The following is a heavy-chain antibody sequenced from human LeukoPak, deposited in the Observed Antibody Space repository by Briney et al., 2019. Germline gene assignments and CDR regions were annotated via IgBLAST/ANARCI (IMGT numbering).Heavy chain of an antibody. CDR3: AKSNGYGLVDI. CDR2: IHTSGST. J-gene: IGHJ3*02. D-gene: IGHD3-10*01. CDR1: GFTFSSYW. Sequence: GSLRLSCAASGFTFSSYWMSWVRQPAGKGLEWIGRIHTSGSTNYNPSLKSRVTMSVDTSKNQFSLKLSSVTAADTAVYYCAKSNGYGLVDIWGQGTMVTVSS. V-gene: IGHV4-4*07.